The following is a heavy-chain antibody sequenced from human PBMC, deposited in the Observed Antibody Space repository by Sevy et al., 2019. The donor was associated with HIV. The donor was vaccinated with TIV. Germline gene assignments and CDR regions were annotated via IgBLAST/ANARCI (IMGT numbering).Heavy chain of an antibody. D-gene: IGHD1-20*01. V-gene: IGHV3-7*01. CDR3: ARDLTAPYYYYGMDV. CDR2: IKQDGSEK. J-gene: IGHJ6*02. Sequence: GGSLRLSCAASGFTFSSFFMSWVRQAPGKGLEWVANIKQDGSEKYYVDSVKGRFTISREKARNSVYRQMNSLRAEDTGVYYCARDLTAPYYYYGMDVWGQGTMVTVSS. CDR1: GFTFSSFF.